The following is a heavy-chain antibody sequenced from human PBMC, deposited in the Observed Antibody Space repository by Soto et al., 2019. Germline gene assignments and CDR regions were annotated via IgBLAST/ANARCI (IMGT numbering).Heavy chain of an antibody. CDR1: GVSITSYK. J-gene: IGHJ4*02. Sequence: QVQLQESGPGLVKPSETLSLTCTVSGVSITSYKWSWIRQSPGKGLEWIAYMYRSGSSSYNPSLKSRVTMSVHASRNQSSLPPNSATAADTAVYYCERELSAFDFWCQGILVTVS. CDR3: ERELSAFDF. D-gene: IGHD2-15*01. CDR2: MYRSGSS. V-gene: IGHV4-59*01.